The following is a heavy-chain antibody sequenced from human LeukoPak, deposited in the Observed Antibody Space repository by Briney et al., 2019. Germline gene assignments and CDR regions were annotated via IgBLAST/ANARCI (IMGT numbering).Heavy chain of an antibody. V-gene: IGHV3-53*01. Sequence: GGSLRLSCAASGFTVSSSYMSWVRQAPRKGLEWVSVIYSGGSTYYADSVKGRFTISRDNPKNTLYLQMNSLRAEDTAVYYCARDSRWELRFDNWGQGTLVTVSS. CDR3: ARDSRWELRFDN. CDR1: GFTVSSSY. D-gene: IGHD1-26*01. J-gene: IGHJ4*02. CDR2: IYSGGST.